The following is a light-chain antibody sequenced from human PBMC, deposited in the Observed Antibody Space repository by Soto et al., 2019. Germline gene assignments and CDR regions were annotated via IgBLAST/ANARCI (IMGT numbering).Light chain of an antibody. CDR3: HHYET. Sequence: EFVLTQSPGTLSLSPGERATLSCRASQTVRNNYLAWYQQKPGQAPRLLIYDASSRATGIPDRFSGGGSGTDFTLTISRLEPEDFAVYYCHHYETFGQGTKVDIK. CDR1: QTVRNNY. J-gene: IGKJ1*01. CDR2: DAS. V-gene: IGKV3-20*01.